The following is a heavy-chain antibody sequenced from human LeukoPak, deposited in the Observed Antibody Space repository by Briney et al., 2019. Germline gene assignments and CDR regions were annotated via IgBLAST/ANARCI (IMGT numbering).Heavy chain of an antibody. J-gene: IGHJ4*02. Sequence: ASVKVSCKASGYTFTGYYMHWVRQAPGQGLEWMGWINPNSGGTNYAQKFQGRVTMTRDTSISTAYMELSRLRFDDTAVYYCARDLENYYDSSGYCGLDYWGQGTLVTVSS. CDR2: INPNSGGT. CDR3: ARDLENYYDSSGYCGLDY. D-gene: IGHD3-22*01. V-gene: IGHV1-2*02. CDR1: GYTFTGYY.